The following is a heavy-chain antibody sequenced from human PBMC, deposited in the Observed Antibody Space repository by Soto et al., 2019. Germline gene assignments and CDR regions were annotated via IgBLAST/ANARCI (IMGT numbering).Heavy chain of an antibody. CDR3: ARGGAKDLPLSQVYFDY. D-gene: IGHD2-15*01. CDR1: GGSFSTYY. Sequence: SETLSLTCAVYGGSFSTYYWNWIRQPPGKGLEWIGEINHSGNTQYNPSLKSRVTMSLDTSKNQFSLKLSSVTAADTAVYYCARGGAKDLPLSQVYFDYWGQGTLVTVSS. V-gene: IGHV4-34*01. CDR2: INHSGNT. J-gene: IGHJ4*02.